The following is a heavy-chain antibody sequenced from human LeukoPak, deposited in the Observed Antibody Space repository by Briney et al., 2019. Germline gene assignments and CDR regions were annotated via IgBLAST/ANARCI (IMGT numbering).Heavy chain of an antibody. CDR2: ISAYNGNT. J-gene: IGHJ4*02. CDR1: GYTFTSYG. V-gene: IGHV1-18*04. Sequence: ASVKVSCTASGYTFTSYGISWVRQAPGQGLEWMGWISAYNGNTNDAQKLQGRVTMTTDTSTSTAYMELRSLRSDDTAVYYCARETPARLGLGYWGQGTQVTVSS. CDR3: ARETPARLGLGY. D-gene: IGHD3-16*01.